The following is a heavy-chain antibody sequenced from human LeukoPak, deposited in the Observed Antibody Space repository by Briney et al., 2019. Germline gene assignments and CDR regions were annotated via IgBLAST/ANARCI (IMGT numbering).Heavy chain of an antibody. V-gene: IGHV1-8*01. D-gene: IGHD3-16*01. CDR3: ARVRFHDDAFDI. CDR2: MNPNSGNT. CDR1: GYTFTSYD. Sequence: ASVKVSCKASGYTFTSYDINWVRQATGQGLEWMGWMNPNSGNTGYAQKFQGRVTMTRNTSISTAYMELSSLRSEDTAVYYCARVRFHDDAFDIWGQGTMVTVSS. J-gene: IGHJ3*02.